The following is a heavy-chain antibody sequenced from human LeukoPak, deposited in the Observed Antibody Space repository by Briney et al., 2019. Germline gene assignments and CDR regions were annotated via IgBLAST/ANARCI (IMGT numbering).Heavy chain of an antibody. CDR2: ITASSGGT. Sequence: PGGSLRLSCAASGFTFSSYAMGWVRQAPRKGLEWVSAITASSGGTYYADSVKGRFTISRDNSKNTLYLQINSLRAEDAAIYYCAKIRFYYDSSFDYWYFDLWGRGTLVTVSS. CDR1: GFTFSSYA. D-gene: IGHD3-22*01. V-gene: IGHV3-23*01. CDR3: AKIRFYYDSSFDYWYFDL. J-gene: IGHJ2*01.